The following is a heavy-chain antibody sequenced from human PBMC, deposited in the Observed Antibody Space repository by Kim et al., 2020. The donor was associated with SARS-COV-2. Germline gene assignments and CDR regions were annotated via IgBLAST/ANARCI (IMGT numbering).Heavy chain of an antibody. CDR1: GGSISSYY. D-gene: IGHD4-17*01. Sequence: SETLSLTCTVSGGSISSYYWSWIRQPPGKGLEWIGYIYYSGSTNYNPSLKSRVTISVDTSKNQFSLKLSSVTAADTAVYYCARSHDYGDHGAFDIWGQGTMVTVSS. CDR2: IYYSGST. J-gene: IGHJ3*02. CDR3: ARSHDYGDHGAFDI. V-gene: IGHV4-59*01.